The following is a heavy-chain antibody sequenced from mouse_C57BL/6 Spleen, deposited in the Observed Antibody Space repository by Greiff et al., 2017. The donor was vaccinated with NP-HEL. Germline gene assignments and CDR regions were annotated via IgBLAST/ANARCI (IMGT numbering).Heavy chain of an antibody. V-gene: IGHV1-19*01. J-gene: IGHJ2*01. Sequence: EVQLQQSGPVLVKPGASVKMSCKASGYTFTDYYMNWVKQSHGKSLEWIGVINPYNGGTSYNQKFKGKATLTVDKSSSTAYMELNSLTSEDSAVYYCARYGDYGFYYFDYWGQGTTLTVSS. D-gene: IGHD2-4*01. CDR2: INPYNGGT. CDR3: ARYGDYGFYYFDY. CDR1: GYTFTDYY.